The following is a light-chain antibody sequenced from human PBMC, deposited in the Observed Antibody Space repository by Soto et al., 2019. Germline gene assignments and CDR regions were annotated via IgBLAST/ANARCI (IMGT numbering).Light chain of an antibody. J-gene: IGKJ1*01. CDR1: QGISNY. Sequence: DIQLTLSPPYLSASVGDRVTITCRASQGISNYLNWYQQKPRKATKRLISSASSLQRAVPSRFSGSGSGTDFTLTITSLQPEDFATYYCQQSYSTPGTFGQGTMVDIK. V-gene: IGKV1-39*01. CDR2: SAS. CDR3: QQSYSTPGT.